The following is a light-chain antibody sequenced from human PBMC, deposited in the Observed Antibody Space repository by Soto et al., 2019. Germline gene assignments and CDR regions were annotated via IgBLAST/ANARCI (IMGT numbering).Light chain of an antibody. CDR1: SSDVGGYNY. Sequence: QSALTQPPSASGSPGQSVTISCAGTSSDVGGYNYVSWYQQHPGKAPKLMIYEVTKRPSGVPDRFSDSKSGNTASLTVSGLQAEDEAEYYCSSYAGSHNFGVFGTGTKVTVL. CDR2: EVT. J-gene: IGLJ1*01. V-gene: IGLV2-8*01. CDR3: SSYAGSHNFGV.